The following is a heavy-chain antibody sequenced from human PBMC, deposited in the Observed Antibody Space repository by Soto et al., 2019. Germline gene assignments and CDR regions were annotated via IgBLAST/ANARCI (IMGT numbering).Heavy chain of an antibody. CDR1: GGSFSGYY. J-gene: IGHJ6*03. D-gene: IGHD2-15*01. V-gene: IGHV4-34*01. Sequence: SETLSLTCAVYGGSFSGYYWSWIRQPPGKGLEWIGEINHSGSTNYNPSLKSRVTISVDTSKNQFSLKLSSVTAADTAVYYCARGVVYRPDCSGGSCYPTRAYYYYYYMDVWGKGTTVTVSS. CDR2: INHSGST. CDR3: ARGVVYRPDCSGGSCYPTRAYYYYYYMDV.